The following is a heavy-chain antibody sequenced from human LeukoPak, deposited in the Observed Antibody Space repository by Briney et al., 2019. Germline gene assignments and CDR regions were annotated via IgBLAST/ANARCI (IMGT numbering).Heavy chain of an antibody. Sequence: PGGSLRLSCAASGFTFSSYGMHWVRQAPGKGLEWVAVISYDGSNKNYADSVKGRFTISRDNSKNTLYLQMNSLRAEDTAVYYCAKPTKGSYYYDSSGYYLFDYWGQGTLVTVSS. J-gene: IGHJ4*02. CDR1: GFTFSSYG. V-gene: IGHV3-30*18. D-gene: IGHD3-22*01. CDR3: AKPTKGSYYYDSSGYYLFDY. CDR2: ISYDGSNK.